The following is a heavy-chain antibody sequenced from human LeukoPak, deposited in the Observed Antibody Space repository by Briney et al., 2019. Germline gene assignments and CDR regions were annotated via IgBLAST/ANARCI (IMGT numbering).Heavy chain of an antibody. CDR1: GYSFTSYW. D-gene: IGHD3-10*01. Sequence: GESLKISCKGSGYSFTSYWIGWVRQMPGKGLEWMGIIYPGDYDTSNSPSFQGQVTISADKSISTAYLQWSSLKASDTAMYYCARHYYGSGSFYYYGMDVWGQGTTVTVSS. CDR2: IYPGDYDT. CDR3: ARHYYGSGSFYYYGMDV. J-gene: IGHJ6*02. V-gene: IGHV5-51*01.